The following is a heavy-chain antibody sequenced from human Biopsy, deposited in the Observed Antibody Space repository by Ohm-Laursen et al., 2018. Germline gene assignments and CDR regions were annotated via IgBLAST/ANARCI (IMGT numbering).Heavy chain of an antibody. CDR1: GATVTSHA. D-gene: IGHD1-26*01. CDR2: IIPFTGVT. Sequence: ASVKVSCKASGATVTSHAISWVRQAPGQGLEWMGRIIPFTGVTNYAQNFQGKVTISADKSPPTVYVELSTLKPDDTAVYYCATDARWDPSLDAFHVWGQGTQVTVS. CDR3: ATDARWDPSLDAFHV. J-gene: IGHJ3*01. V-gene: IGHV1-69*04.